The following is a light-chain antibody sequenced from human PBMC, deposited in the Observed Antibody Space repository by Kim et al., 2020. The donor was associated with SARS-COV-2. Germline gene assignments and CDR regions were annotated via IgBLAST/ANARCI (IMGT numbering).Light chain of an antibody. CDR3: TSYTGDNTVV. J-gene: IGLJ2*01. Sequence: GVSTRFSGSKSGNTASLTISGIQAADEADYYCTSYTGDNTVVFGGGTQLTVL. V-gene: IGLV2-14*01.